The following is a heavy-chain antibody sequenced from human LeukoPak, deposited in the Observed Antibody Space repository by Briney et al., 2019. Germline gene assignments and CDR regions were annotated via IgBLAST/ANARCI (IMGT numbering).Heavy chain of an antibody. CDR3: ATGYYYGSVNFDY. V-gene: IGHV1-46*01. CDR1: GYTFTSYY. D-gene: IGHD3-10*01. J-gene: IGHJ4*02. CDR2: INPSVGST. Sequence: VASVKVSCKASGYTFTSYYMHWVRQAPGQGLEWMGIINPSVGSTSYAQKFQGRVTMTRGTSTSTVYMELRSLMCTRSGMSYCATGYYYGSVNFDYWGQGTLVTVSS.